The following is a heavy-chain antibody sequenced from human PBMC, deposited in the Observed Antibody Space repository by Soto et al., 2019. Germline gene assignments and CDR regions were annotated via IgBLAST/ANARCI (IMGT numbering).Heavy chain of an antibody. J-gene: IGHJ6*03. CDR1: GYTFTSYG. V-gene: IGHV1-18*01. D-gene: IGHD3-3*01. CDR3: ARGQPVRFAGYYYYYYMDV. Sequence: ASVKVSCKASGYTFTSYGISWVRQAPGQGLEWMGWISAYNGNTNYAQKLQGRVTMTIDTSTSTAYMELRSLRSDDTAVYYCARGQPVRFAGYYYYYYMDVWGKGTTVTVSS. CDR2: ISAYNGNT.